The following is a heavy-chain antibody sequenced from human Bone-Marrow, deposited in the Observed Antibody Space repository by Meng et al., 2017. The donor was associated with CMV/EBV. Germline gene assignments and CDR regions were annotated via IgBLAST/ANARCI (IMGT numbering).Heavy chain of an antibody. Sequence: ASVKVSCKASGYTFTGYYMHWVRQAPGQGLEWMGWINPNGGATKYAEKFQGRVTVTRDMSMSTAYMDLSSLRSDDTAVYYCARGAAGGETHFDFWGQRTLVTVSS. D-gene: IGHD3-16*01. CDR1: GYTFTGYY. V-gene: IGHV1-2*02. CDR3: ARGAAGGETHFDF. CDR2: INPNGGAT. J-gene: IGHJ4*02.